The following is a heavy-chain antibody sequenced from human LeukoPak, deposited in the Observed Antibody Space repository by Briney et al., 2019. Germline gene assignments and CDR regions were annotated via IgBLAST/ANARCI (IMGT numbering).Heavy chain of an antibody. CDR2: INHSGST. Sequence: SETLSLTCAVYGGSFSGYYWSWIRQPPGKGLEWIGEINHSGSTNYNPSPKSRVTMSVDTSKNQFSLKLSSVTAADTAVYYCARAHPTTSNVGAFDIWGQGTMVTVSS. CDR1: GGSFSGYY. V-gene: IGHV4-34*01. J-gene: IGHJ3*02. D-gene: IGHD1-14*01. CDR3: ARAHPTTSNVGAFDI.